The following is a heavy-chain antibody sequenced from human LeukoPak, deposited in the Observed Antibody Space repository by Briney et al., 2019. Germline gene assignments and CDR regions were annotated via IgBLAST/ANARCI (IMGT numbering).Heavy chain of an antibody. CDR1: GFTFSNAR. D-gene: IGHD3-22*01. V-gene: IGHV3-15*01. CDR2: IKSKTDGGTT. J-gene: IGHJ4*02. CDR3: TTDLWAPSSGYSAY. Sequence: GGSLRLSCAASGFTFSNARMSWVRQAPGKGLEWVGRIKSKTDGGTTDYAAPVKGRFTISRDDSKNTLYLQMNSLKTEDTAVYYCTTDLWAPSSGYSAYWGQGTLVTVSS.